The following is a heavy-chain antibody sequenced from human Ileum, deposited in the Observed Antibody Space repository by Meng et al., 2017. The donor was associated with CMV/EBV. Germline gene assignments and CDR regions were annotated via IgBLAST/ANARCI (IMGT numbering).Heavy chain of an antibody. CDR1: GFIFSSHA. Sequence: GGSLRLSCVGFGFIFSSHAMSWVRQIPGKRPEWVAGISGVGPATYYADSVKGRFTISRDNSNNTLFLQMNGLRGDDTAVYYCARDVGYTVTAPFDYWGQGSVVTVSS. CDR3: ARDVGYTVTAPFDY. CDR2: ISGVGPAT. V-gene: IGHV3-23*01. J-gene: IGHJ4*02. D-gene: IGHD4-11*01.